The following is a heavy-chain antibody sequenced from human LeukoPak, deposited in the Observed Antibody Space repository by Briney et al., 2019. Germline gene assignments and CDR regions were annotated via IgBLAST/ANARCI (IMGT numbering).Heavy chain of an antibody. V-gene: IGHV3-23*01. CDR3: ASLSVAGRNFDY. D-gene: IGHD6-19*01. J-gene: IGHJ4*02. CDR1: GFTFSSYA. CDR2: ISGSGGST. Sequence: GSLRLSCGASGFTFSSYAMSGVRQAPGKGLEGGSAISGSGGSTYYADSVKGRFTISRDNSKNTLYLQMNSLRAEDTAVYYCASLSVAGRNFDYWGKGTLVTVSS.